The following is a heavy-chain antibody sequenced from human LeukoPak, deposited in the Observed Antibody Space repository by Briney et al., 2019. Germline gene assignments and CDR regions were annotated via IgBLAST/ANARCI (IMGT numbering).Heavy chain of an antibody. Sequence: ASVKVSCKASGYTFTSNYIHWVRQAPGQGLEWMGLIYPRDGSTSYAQKFQGRVTVTRDTSTSTVYMELSSLRSEDTAVYYCARGGHGDWFDYWGQGTLVTVSS. CDR1: GYTFTSNY. V-gene: IGHV1-46*01. CDR2: IYPRDGST. CDR3: ARGGHGDWFDY. D-gene: IGHD4-17*01. J-gene: IGHJ4*02.